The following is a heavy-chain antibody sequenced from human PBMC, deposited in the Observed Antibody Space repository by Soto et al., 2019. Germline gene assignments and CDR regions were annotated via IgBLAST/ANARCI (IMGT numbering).Heavy chain of an antibody. CDR2: INAGSGYT. Sequence: GASVKVSCKASGYTFTTFAMHWVRQAPGQRPEWLGWINAGSGYTKCSQNFQDRVTISSDTSASTAYMELSSLRSGDTAIYYCARDRVSLAMFGVPVGVFKNWGQGTLVTVSS. J-gene: IGHJ4*02. D-gene: IGHD3-3*01. CDR1: GYTFTTFA. V-gene: IGHV1-3*01. CDR3: ARDRVSLAMFGVPVGVFKN.